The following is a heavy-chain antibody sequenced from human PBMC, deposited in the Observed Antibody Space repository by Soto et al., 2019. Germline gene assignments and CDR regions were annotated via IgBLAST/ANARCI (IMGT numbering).Heavy chain of an antibody. D-gene: IGHD4-4*01. CDR1: GFTFSSSG. V-gene: IGHV3-33*01. CDR2: IWYDGSKK. J-gene: IGHJ6*02. CDR3: VRHAKLATVSANVGFYYGLDV. Sequence: GGSLRLSCAASGFTFSSSGMHWVRQAPGKGLEWVAIIWYDGSKKYYADSVKGRFTISRDNSKNMVYLQMNSLRAEDTATYFCVRHAKLATVSANVGFYYGLDVWGQGATVTVSS.